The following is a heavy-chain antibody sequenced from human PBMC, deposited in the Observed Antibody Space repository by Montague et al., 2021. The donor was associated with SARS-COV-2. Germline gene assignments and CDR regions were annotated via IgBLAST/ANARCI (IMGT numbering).Heavy chain of an antibody. CDR3: ARSLISASGTGSNFDS. CDR2: IHYSGT. CDR1: GGSISDSNYL. V-gene: IGHV4-39*07. D-gene: IGHD6-13*01. J-gene: IGHJ4*02. Sequence: SETLSLTCTVSGGSISDSNYLWGWIRQPPGKGLEWIGDIHYSGTYYNPSLRSRLTMSRDLSENQFSLRLRSVTAADTALYYCARSLISASGTGSNFDSWGQGTLVAVSS.